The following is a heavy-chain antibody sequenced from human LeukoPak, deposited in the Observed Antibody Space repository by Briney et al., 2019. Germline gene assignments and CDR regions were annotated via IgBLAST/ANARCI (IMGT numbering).Heavy chain of an antibody. V-gene: IGHV3-7*01. CDR2: IKQDGSEK. J-gene: IGHJ3*02. CDR3: AREQLWFFSAFDI. CDR1: GFSVSSNY. D-gene: IGHD5-18*01. Sequence: PGGSLRLSCAASGFSVSSNYMNWVRQAPGKGLEWVANIKQDGSEKYYVDSVKGRFTISRDNAKNSLYLQMNSLRAEDTAVYYCAREQLWFFSAFDIWGQGTMVTVSS.